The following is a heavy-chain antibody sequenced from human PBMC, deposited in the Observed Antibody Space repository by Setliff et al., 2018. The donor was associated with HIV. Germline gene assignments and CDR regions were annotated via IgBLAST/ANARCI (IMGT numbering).Heavy chain of an antibody. J-gene: IGHJ4*02. CDR2: IWYDGSNK. Sequence: GGSLRLSCAASGFTFSSYGMHWVRQAPGKGLEWVAVIWYDGSNKYYADSVKGRFTISRDNSKNTLYLQMNSLRAEDTAVYYCAKGRGGLTASLAFDYWGQGTLVTVSS. D-gene: IGHD3-9*01. CDR3: AKGRGGLTASLAFDY. V-gene: IGHV3-30*02. CDR1: GFTFSSYG.